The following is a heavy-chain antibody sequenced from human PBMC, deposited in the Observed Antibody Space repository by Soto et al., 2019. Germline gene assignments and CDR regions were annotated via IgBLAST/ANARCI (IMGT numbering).Heavy chain of an antibody. Sequence: PSETLSLTCTVSGGSISSGDYYWSWIRQPPGKGLEWIGYIYYSGSTYYNPSLRSRVTISIDRSNDQFSLNLKSVTAADTAVYYCARERGGYGLFDSWGQGTLVTVSS. D-gene: IGHD5-18*01. CDR1: GGSISSGDYY. CDR2: IYYSGST. J-gene: IGHJ4*02. CDR3: ARERGGYGLFDS. V-gene: IGHV4-30-4*01.